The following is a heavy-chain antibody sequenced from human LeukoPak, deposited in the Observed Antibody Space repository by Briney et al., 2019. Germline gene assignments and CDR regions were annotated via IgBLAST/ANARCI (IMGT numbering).Heavy chain of an antibody. CDR3: ARRRDGYNYFDY. CDR2: INPNGGST. V-gene: IGHV1-46*01. J-gene: IGHJ4*02. CDR1: GYTFSSYY. D-gene: IGHD5-24*01. Sequence: VSVKVSCKASGYTFSSYYIHWVRQAPGQGLEWMGIINPNGGSTSSAQKFQGRVTMTRDTSTSTVYMELSSLRSEDTAVYYCARRRDGYNYFDYWGQGTLVTVSS.